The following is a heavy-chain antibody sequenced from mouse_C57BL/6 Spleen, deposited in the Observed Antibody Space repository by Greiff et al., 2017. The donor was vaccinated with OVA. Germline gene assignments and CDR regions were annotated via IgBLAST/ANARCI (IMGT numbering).Heavy chain of an antibody. CDR2: FYPGSGSI. J-gene: IGHJ3*01. V-gene: IGHV1-62-2*01. CDR1: GYTFTEYT. CDR3: ARHEGGTVTLAY. D-gene: IGHD2-13*01. Sequence: VKLQESGAELVKPGASVKLSCKASGYTFTEYTIHWVKQRSRQGLEWIGWFYPGSGSIKYNEKFKDKATLTADKSSSTVYMELSRLTSEDSAVYFCARHEGGTVTLAYWGQGTLVTVSA.